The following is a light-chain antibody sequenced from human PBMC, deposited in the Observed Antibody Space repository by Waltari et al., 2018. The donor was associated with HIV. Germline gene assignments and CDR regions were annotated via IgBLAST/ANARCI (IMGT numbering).Light chain of an antibody. Sequence: QSPLTQPPSVSGSPGQSGTLSSTGTSSDVGSYNLFSWYQQSPGTAPKLMVYEVTYRPSGVPERFSGSKSGNTASLTISGLQAEDEADYYCSSFTSSSTVVFGGGTKLTVL. J-gene: IGLJ3*02. CDR3: SSFTSSSTVV. CDR1: SSDVGSYNL. V-gene: IGLV2-18*02. CDR2: EVT.